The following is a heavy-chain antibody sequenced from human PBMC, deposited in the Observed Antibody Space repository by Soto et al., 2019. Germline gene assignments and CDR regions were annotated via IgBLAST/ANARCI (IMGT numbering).Heavy chain of an antibody. V-gene: IGHV3-74*01. CDR3: GRGCSGGSCYSTT. Sequence: EVQLVESGGGLVQPGGSLRLSCAASGFTFSTYWMHWVRQAPGKGLVWISRINSDGSSITYADSVKGRLTISRDNAKNMLYLQMNSLRAEDTAVYYCGRGCSGGSCYSTTWGQGTLVTVSS. CDR2: INSDGSSI. D-gene: IGHD2-15*01. CDR1: GFTFSTYW. J-gene: IGHJ5*02.